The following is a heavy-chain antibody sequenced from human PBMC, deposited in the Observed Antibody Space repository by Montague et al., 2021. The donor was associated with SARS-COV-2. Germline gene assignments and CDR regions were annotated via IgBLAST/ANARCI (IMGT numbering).Heavy chain of an antibody. J-gene: IGHJ4*02. CDR2: AYYSGYT. D-gene: IGHD4-17*01. CDR3: ARRRLREDYFDF. V-gene: IGHV4-39*01. Sequence: SDTLSLTCTVSGDSVSSSDHYWGWIRQPPGKGLEWLGIAYYSGYTYYNPSVKGRVTISIDASKNQFSLKLNSLTATDTAIYHCARRRLREDYFDFWGQGTLLTVSS. CDR1: GDSVSSSDHY.